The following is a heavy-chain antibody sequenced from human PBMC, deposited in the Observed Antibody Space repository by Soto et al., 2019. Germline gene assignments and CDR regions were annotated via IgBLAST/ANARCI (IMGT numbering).Heavy chain of an antibody. Sequence: QVQLVQSGAEVKTPGASVKVSCKASGYTFATYDINWVRQATGQGLEWMGWMNPNSGNTGYAQKFQGRVTRTRGTALSVAHMELSSLRNEDTAVYYCARSDGYNFNWLDSWGQGTRVTVSA. J-gene: IGHJ5*01. CDR2: MNPNSGNT. V-gene: IGHV1-8*01. CDR1: GYTFATYD. CDR3: ARSDGYNFNWLDS. D-gene: IGHD2-21*01.